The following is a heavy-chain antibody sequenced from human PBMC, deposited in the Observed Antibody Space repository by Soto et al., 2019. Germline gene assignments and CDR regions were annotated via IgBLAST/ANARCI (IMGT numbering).Heavy chain of an antibody. D-gene: IGHD3-22*01. J-gene: IGHJ4*02. V-gene: IGHV3-7*03. CDR1: GFTFSDYW. Sequence: GGSLRLSCAVSGFTFSDYWMSWVRQAPGKGLEWVANIKQDGNEKYYVDSVKGRFTISRDNAKNSLYLKMNSLRAEERAVYYCSRGQGFYDSSGYYLLNYWGQGTLVTVSS. CDR2: IKQDGNEK. CDR3: SRGQGFYDSSGYYLLNY.